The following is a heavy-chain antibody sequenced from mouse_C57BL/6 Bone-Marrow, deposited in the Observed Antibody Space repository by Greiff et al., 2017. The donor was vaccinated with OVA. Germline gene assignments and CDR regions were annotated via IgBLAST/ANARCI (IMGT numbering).Heavy chain of an antibody. D-gene: IGHD2-12*01. Sequence: EVQLQQSGPELVKPGASVKIPCKASGYTFTDYNMDWVKQSHGKSLEWIGDINPNNGGTIYNQKFKGKATLTVDKSSSTAYMELRSLTSEDTAVYYCARRYSAYWYFDVWGTGTTVTVSS. V-gene: IGHV1-18*01. CDR1: GYTFTDYN. J-gene: IGHJ1*03. CDR2: INPNNGGT. CDR3: ARRYSAYWYFDV.